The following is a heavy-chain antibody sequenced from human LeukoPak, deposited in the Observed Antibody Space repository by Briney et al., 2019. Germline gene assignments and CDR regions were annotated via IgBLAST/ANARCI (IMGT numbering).Heavy chain of an antibody. CDR2: ISGSGGST. D-gene: IGHD5-24*01. Sequence: GGSLRLSCTASGFTFSAHAMNWVRQAPGKGLEWVSAISGSGGSTYYADSVKGRFTISRDNSKNTLYLQVNSLRAEDTAVYYCAKERDGYNFDYWGQGTLVTVSS. CDR3: AKERDGYNFDY. J-gene: IGHJ4*02. V-gene: IGHV3-23*01. CDR1: GFTFSAHA.